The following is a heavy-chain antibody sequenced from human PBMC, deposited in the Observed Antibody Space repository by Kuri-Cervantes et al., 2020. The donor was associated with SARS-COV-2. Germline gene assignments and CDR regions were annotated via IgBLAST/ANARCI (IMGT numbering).Heavy chain of an antibody. Sequence: GESLKTSCAASGFTFSSYWMHWVRQAPGKGLVWVSRINSDGSSTSYADSVKGRFTTSRDNAKNTLYLQMNSLRAEDTAVYYCATGSYYVAYDYWGQGTLVTVSS. J-gene: IGHJ4*02. CDR2: INSDGSST. D-gene: IGHD1-26*01. CDR3: ATGSYYVAYDY. CDR1: GFTFSSYW. V-gene: IGHV3-74*01.